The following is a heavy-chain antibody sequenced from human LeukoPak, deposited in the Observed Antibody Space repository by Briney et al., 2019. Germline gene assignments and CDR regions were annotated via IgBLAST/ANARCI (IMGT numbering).Heavy chain of an antibody. J-gene: IGHJ3*02. Sequence: SETLSLTCTVSGDSISSSSFFWGWIRQPPGKGLEWIGAVYSENTYYNPSLKSRVSISVDTSKNQFSLTMSSVTAADTAVYYCARGGLKYYDILTGYYKADAFDIWGQGTMVTVSS. V-gene: IGHV4-39*07. CDR2: VYSENT. CDR1: GDSISSSSFF. D-gene: IGHD3-9*01. CDR3: ARGGLKYYDILTGYYKADAFDI.